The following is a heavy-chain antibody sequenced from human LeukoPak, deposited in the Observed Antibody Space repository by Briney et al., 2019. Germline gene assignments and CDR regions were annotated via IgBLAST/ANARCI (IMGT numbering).Heavy chain of an antibody. CDR2: IYYSGST. D-gene: IGHD3-3*01. CDR3: ARDYDSKYYYYYYTDV. V-gene: IGHV4-39*07. Sequence: SETLSLTCTVSGGSISSSSYYWGWIRQPPGKGLEWIGSIYYSGSTYYNPSLKSRVTISVDTSKNQFSLKLSSVTAADTAVYYCARDYDSKYYYYYYTDVWGKGTTVTVSS. J-gene: IGHJ6*03. CDR1: GGSISSSSYY.